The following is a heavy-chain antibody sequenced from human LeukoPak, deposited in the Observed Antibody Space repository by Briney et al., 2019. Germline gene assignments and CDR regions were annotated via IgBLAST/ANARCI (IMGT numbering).Heavy chain of an antibody. D-gene: IGHD3-22*01. Sequence: RASVKVSCKASGYTFTSYGISWVRQAPEQGLEWMGWISAYNGNTNYAQKLQGRVTMTTDTSTSTAYMELRSLRSDDTAVYYCARDRPGYYDSSNGIDYWGQGTLVTVSS. CDR3: ARDRPGYYDSSNGIDY. V-gene: IGHV1-18*01. CDR1: GYTFTSYG. CDR2: ISAYNGNT. J-gene: IGHJ4*02.